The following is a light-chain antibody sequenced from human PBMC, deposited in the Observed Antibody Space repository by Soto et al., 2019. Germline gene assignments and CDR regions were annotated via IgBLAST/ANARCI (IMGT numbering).Light chain of an antibody. CDR1: QTISRY. CDR2: AAS. CDR3: QQSYSTPPGDLNT. Sequence: DIQMTQSPSSLSASVGDRVTITCRASQTISRYLNWYQQKPGQAPKLLIYAASSLQSGVPSRFSGSGSGTDFTLAISSLQPEDFATYFCQQSYSTPPGDLNTFGQGTKLEIK. V-gene: IGKV1-39*01. J-gene: IGKJ2*01.